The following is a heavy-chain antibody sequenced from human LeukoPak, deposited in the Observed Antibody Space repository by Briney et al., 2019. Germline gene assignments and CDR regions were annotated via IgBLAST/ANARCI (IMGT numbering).Heavy chain of an antibody. CDR1: GGSFSGYY. CDR3: ARNVFTMVRGVKVNYYGLDV. D-gene: IGHD3-10*01. Sequence: SETLSLTCAVYGGSFSGYYWSWIRQPPGKGLEWIGEINHSGSTNYNPSLKSRVTISVDTSKNQFSLKLSSVTAADTAVYYCARNVFTMVRGVKVNYYGLDVWGQGTTVTVSS. CDR2: INHSGST. V-gene: IGHV4-34*01. J-gene: IGHJ6*02.